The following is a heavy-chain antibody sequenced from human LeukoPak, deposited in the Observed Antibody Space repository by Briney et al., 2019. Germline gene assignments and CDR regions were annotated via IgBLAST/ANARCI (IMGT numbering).Heavy chain of an antibody. Sequence: SETLSLTCTVSGGSISSSSYYWGWIRQPPGKGLEWIGSIYYSGSTYYNPSLKSRVTISVDTSKNQVSLKLSSVTAADTAVYYCAITAETVAGNWFDPWGQGTLVTVSS. V-gene: IGHV4-39*01. CDR2: IYYSGST. CDR1: GGSISSSSYY. CDR3: AITAETVAGNWFDP. D-gene: IGHD6-19*01. J-gene: IGHJ5*02.